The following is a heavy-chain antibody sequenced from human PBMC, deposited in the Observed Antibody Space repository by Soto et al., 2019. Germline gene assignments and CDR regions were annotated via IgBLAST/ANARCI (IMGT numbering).Heavy chain of an antibody. D-gene: IGHD3-10*01. Sequence: EVQLVESGGGIVQPGGSLRLSCVASGFTFSTYWMHWVRQAPGKGLVWVSRIRGDGNDANYADSVRGRFFISRDNAKSTLYLQMNSLRAEDTAVYYCAGDLVSGSGSLGHWGQGTLVTVSS. J-gene: IGHJ4*02. CDR2: IRGDGNDA. CDR3: AGDLVSGSGSLGH. CDR1: GFTFSTYW. V-gene: IGHV3-74*01.